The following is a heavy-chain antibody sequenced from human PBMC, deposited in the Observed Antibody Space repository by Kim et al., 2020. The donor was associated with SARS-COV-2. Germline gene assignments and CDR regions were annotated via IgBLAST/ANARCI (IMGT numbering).Heavy chain of an antibody. Sequence: SVKVSCKASGGTFSSYAISWVRQAPGQGLEWMGGIIPIFGTANYAQKFQGRVTITADESTSTAYMELSSLRSEDTAVYYCARDPLSTGHDRVFDYWGQGTLVTVSS. CDR1: GGTFSSYA. J-gene: IGHJ4*02. CDR3: ARDPLSTGHDRVFDY. V-gene: IGHV1-69*13. CDR2: IIPIFGTA. D-gene: IGHD4-17*01.